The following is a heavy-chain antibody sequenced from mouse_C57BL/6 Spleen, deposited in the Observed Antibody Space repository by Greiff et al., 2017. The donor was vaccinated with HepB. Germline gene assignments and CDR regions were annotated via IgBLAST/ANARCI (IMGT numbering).Heavy chain of an antibody. CDR1: GYAFTNYL. Sequence: VQLQQSGAELVRPGTSVKVSCKASGYAFTNYLIEWVKQRPGQGLEWIGVIHPGSGGTNYNEKFKGKATLTADKSSSTAYMQLSSLTSEDSAVYFCARSTDDYYYYAMDYWGQGTSVTVSS. CDR2: IHPGSGGT. CDR3: ARSTDDYYYYAMDY. D-gene: IGHD2-4*01. V-gene: IGHV1-54*01. J-gene: IGHJ4*01.